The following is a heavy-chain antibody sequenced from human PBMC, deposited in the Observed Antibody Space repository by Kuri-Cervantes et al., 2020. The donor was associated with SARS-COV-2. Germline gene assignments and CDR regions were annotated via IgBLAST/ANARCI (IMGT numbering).Heavy chain of an antibody. D-gene: IGHD3-3*01. Sequence: GGSLRLSCVISGFTVSTNYMTWVRQAPGKGLEWVSTIYRGGNTFYADSVKGRFTISRDNSKNTLYLQMNSLRAEDTAVYYCARVPYYDFWSGHPEGGWFDPWGRGTLVTVSS. V-gene: IGHV3-53*01. J-gene: IGHJ5*02. CDR1: GFTVSTNY. CDR3: ARVPYYDFWSGHPEGGWFDP. CDR2: IYRGGNT.